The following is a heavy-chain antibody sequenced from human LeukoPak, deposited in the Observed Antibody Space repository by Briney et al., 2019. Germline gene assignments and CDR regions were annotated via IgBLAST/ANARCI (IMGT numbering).Heavy chain of an antibody. CDR1: GGSFSGYY. CDR2: IYYSGST. J-gene: IGHJ3*02. V-gene: IGHV4-59*01. CDR3: ARETNYYDSGGSGAFDI. D-gene: IGHD3-22*01. Sequence: SETLSLTCAVYGGSFSGYYWSWIRQPPGKGLEWIGYIYYSGSTNYNPSLKSRVTISVDTSKNQFSLKLSSVTAADTAVYYCARETNYYDSGGSGAFDIWGQGTMVTVSS.